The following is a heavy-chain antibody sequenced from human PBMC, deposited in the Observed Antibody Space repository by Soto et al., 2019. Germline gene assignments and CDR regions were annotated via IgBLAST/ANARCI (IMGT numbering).Heavy chain of an antibody. J-gene: IGHJ6*02. CDR2: ISAYNGNT. V-gene: IGHV1-18*01. CDR1: GYTFTSYG. Sequence: QVQLVQSGAEVKKPGASVKVSCKASGYTFTSYGISWVRQAPGQGLEWMGWISAYNGNTNYAQKLQGRVTMPTDTSTSTAYMELRSLRSDDTAVYYCARDRGSSGWPYYYYYGMDVWGQGTTVTVSS. D-gene: IGHD6-19*01. CDR3: ARDRGSSGWPYYYYYGMDV.